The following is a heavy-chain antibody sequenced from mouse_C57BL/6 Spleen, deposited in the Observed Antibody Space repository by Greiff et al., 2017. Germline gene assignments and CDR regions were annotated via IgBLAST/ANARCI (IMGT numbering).Heavy chain of an antibody. CDR2: INPSKGGT. V-gene: IGHV1-53*01. D-gene: IGHD3-1*01. CDR1: GYTFTSYW. J-gene: IGHJ1*03. CDR3: ARSGGYWYFEV. Sequence: VQLQQPGTELVKPGASVKLSCKASGYTFTSYWMHWVKQRPGQGLEWIGNINPSKGGTNYTEKFKSKATLTVDKYSSTAYMQLSSLTSEESAVYYCARSGGYWYFEVWGTGTTVTVSS.